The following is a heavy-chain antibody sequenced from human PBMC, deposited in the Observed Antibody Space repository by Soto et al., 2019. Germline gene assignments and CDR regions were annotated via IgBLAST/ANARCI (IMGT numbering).Heavy chain of an antibody. CDR3: ARYDHVQFYFDF. CDR1: GGSINDGDYY. D-gene: IGHD3-16*01. V-gene: IGHV4-30-4*01. CDR2: IYYSGST. J-gene: IGHJ4*02. Sequence: ASETLSLTCTASGGSINDGDYYWSWIRQPPGKGLEWIGYIYYSGSTYYNPSLRGRVSISLDTSRNQFSLKLFSVTAADTAIYYCARYDHVQFYFDFSRQGALVTVSS.